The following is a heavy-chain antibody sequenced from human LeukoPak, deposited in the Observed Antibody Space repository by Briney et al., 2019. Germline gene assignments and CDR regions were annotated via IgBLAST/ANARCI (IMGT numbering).Heavy chain of an antibody. V-gene: IGHV4-39*07. CDR3: ARGTDYYDSSGKARVREFDY. CDR2: INHSGST. Sequence: PSETLSLTCTVSGGSISSGPYYWGWIRQPPGKGLEWIGEINHSGSTNYNPSLKSRVTISVDTSKNQFSLKLSSVTAADTAVYYCARGTDYYDSSGKARVREFDYWGQGTLVTVSS. D-gene: IGHD3-22*01. J-gene: IGHJ4*02. CDR1: GGSISSGPYY.